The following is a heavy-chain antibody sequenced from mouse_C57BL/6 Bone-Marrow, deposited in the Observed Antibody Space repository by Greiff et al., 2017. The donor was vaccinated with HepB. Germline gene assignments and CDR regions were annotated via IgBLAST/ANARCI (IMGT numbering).Heavy chain of an antibody. CDR3: AREGSTAWFAY. J-gene: IGHJ3*01. Sequence: LVESGAELARPGASVKLSCKASGYTFTSYGISWVKQRTGQGLEWIGEIYPRSGNTYYNEKFKGKATLTADKSSSTAYMELRSLTSEDSAVYFCAREGSTAWFAYWGQGTLVTVSA. CDR1: GYTFTSYG. CDR2: IYPRSGNT. V-gene: IGHV1-81*01. D-gene: IGHD3-3*01.